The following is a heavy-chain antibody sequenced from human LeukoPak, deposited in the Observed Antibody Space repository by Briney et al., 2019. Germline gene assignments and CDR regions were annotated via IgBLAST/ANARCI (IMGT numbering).Heavy chain of an antibody. V-gene: IGHV3-15*01. Sequence: GGSLRLSCTVSGFTVSSNSMSWVRQAPGKGLEWVGRIRSKTDGGTTDYAAPVKGRFTISRDDSKNTLYLQMNSLKTGDTAVYYCTTARNMVRGVIPLDYWGQGTLVTVSS. CDR2: IRSKTDGGTT. CDR1: GFTVSSNS. D-gene: IGHD3-10*01. J-gene: IGHJ4*02. CDR3: TTARNMVRGVIPLDY.